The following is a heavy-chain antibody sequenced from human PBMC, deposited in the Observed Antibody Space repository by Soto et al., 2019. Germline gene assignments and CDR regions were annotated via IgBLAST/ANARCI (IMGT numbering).Heavy chain of an antibody. J-gene: IGHJ4*02. D-gene: IGHD6-6*01. CDR3: ARGRARGWCIAARRLGDDY. Sequence: QVQLVQSGAEVKKPGASVKVSCKASGYTFTSYDINWVRQATGQGLEWMGWMNPNSGNTGYAQKFQGRVTMTRNTSISTAYMELSSLRSEDTAVYYCARGRARGWCIAARRLGDDYWGQGTLVTVSS. CDR1: GYTFTSYD. V-gene: IGHV1-8*01. CDR2: MNPNSGNT.